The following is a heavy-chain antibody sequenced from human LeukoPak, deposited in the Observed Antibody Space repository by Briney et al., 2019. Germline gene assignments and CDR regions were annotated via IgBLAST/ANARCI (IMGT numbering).Heavy chain of an antibody. CDR3: ATGVHGIAAAGDYYFDY. Sequence: SETLSLTCTVSGGSISSYYWSWIRQPPGKGLEWIGYMYYRGNTNYDPSLKSRVTISIDTPNNQFSLKLSSVTAADTAVYYCATGVHGIAAAGDYYFDYWGQGTLATVSS. J-gene: IGHJ4*02. V-gene: IGHV4-59*01. D-gene: IGHD6-13*01. CDR1: GGSISSYY. CDR2: MYYRGNT.